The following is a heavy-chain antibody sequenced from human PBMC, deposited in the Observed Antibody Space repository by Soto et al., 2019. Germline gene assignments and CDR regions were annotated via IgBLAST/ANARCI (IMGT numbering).Heavy chain of an antibody. CDR1: GGTFSSYA. J-gene: IGHJ6*02. CDR2: IIPIFGTA. CDR3: ARTYYYDSSGYSTSTSYYYGMDV. V-gene: IGHV1-69*13. Sequence: GASVKVSCTASGGTFSSYAISWVRQAPGQGLEWMGGIIPIFGTANYAQKFQGRVTITADESTSTAYMELSSLRSEDTAVYYCARTYYYDSSGYSTSTSYYYGMDVWGQGTTVTVS. D-gene: IGHD3-22*01.